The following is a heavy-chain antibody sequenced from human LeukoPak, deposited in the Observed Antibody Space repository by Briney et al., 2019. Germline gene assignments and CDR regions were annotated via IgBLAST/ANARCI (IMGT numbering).Heavy chain of an antibody. CDR3: AKYYYDNSAYKGPFFDY. CDR2: MSHDGRKE. V-gene: IGHV3-30*18. CDR1: GFTFSSYG. Sequence: PTGRSLRLSCAASGFTFSSYGMHWVRQAPGRGLEWVAVMSHDGRKEYYAEYVKGRFTISRDNSKNTLYLQMNSLRAEDTAVYYCAKYYYDNSAYKGPFFDYWGQGTLVTVSS. J-gene: IGHJ4*02. D-gene: IGHD3-22*01.